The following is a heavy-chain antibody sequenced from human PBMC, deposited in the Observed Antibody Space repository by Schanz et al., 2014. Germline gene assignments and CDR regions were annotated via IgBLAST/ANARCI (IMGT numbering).Heavy chain of an antibody. Sequence: VHLLESGGGLVQPGGSLRLSCAASGFTFSSYAVDWIRQAPGQGLEWVSFISYDGSLKSYLDSVKGRFTISRDNSKNTLFLEMNSLRVEDTAVYYCARDLVSYHDFWSGQETGDRAFDLWGQGTMVTVSP. CDR1: GFTFSSYA. J-gene: IGHJ3*01. CDR3: ARDLVSYHDFWSGQETGDRAFDL. D-gene: IGHD3-3*01. CDR2: ISYDGSLK. V-gene: IGHV3-30-3*01.